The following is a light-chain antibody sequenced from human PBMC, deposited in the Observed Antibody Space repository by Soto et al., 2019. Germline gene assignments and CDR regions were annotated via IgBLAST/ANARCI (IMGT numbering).Light chain of an antibody. CDR3: SSNTSRRTYV. Sequence: QSALPQPASVSGSPGQSIAISCTGTSSDVGGYNSVSWYQQHPGKAPQLMIYNVSKRPSGVSDRFSGSKSGNTASLTISGLQAEDEADYYCSSNTSRRTYVFVTGTKVTVL. J-gene: IGLJ1*01. CDR1: SSDVGGYNS. V-gene: IGLV2-14*01. CDR2: NVS.